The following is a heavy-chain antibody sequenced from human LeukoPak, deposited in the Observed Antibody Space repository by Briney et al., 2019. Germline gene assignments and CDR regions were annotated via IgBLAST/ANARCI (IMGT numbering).Heavy chain of an antibody. V-gene: IGHV3-30*03. CDR1: GFTFSSYG. CDR2: ISYDGSNK. Sequence: GGSLRLSCAASGFTFSSYGMHWVRQAPGKGLEWVAVISYDGSNKYYADSVKGRFTISRDNAKNSLYLQMNTLGVEDTAVYYCARISSFWSGLHYYYFMDVWGKGTTVTVSS. CDR3: ARISSFWSGLHYYYFMDV. D-gene: IGHD3-3*01. J-gene: IGHJ6*03.